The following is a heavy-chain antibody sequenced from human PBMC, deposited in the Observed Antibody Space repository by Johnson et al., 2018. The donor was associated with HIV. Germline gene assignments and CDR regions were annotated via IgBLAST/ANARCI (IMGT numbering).Heavy chain of an antibody. CDR3: ARDKVGVSAFDI. Sequence: QVQLMESGGGVVQPGKSLRLSCAASGFTFSSYGLHWVRQAPGKGLEWVAVISFDGRNKFYADSVKGRFTISRDTSKNTLYLQMNSLRAEDTAVYYCARDKVGVSAFDIWGQGTMVTVSS. V-gene: IGHV3-30*14. CDR1: GFTFSSYG. CDR2: ISFDGRNK. D-gene: IGHD3-16*01. J-gene: IGHJ3*02.